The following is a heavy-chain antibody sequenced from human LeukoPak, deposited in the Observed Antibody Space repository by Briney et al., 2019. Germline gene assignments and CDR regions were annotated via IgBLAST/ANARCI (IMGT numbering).Heavy chain of an antibody. CDR2: IYTSGST. V-gene: IGHV4-4*07. CDR1: GGSISSYY. J-gene: IGHJ4*02. D-gene: IGHD3-10*01. Sequence: PSETLSLTCTVSGGSISSYYWSWIRQPAGKGLEWIGRIYTSGSTNYNPSLKSRVTMSVDTSKNQFSLKLSSVTASDTAVYYCARLTMVRGVIPYFDYWGQGTLVTVSS. CDR3: ARLTMVRGVIPYFDY.